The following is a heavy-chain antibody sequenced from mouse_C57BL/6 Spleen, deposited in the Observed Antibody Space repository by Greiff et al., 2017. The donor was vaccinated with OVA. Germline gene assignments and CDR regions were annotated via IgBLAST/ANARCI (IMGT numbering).Heavy chain of an antibody. CDR2: ISSGGDYI. CDR1: GFTFSSYA. J-gene: IGHJ4*01. V-gene: IGHV5-9-1*02. D-gene: IGHD1-1*02. Sequence: EVKLQESGEGLVKPGGSLKLSCAASGFTFSSYAMSWVRQTPEKRLEWVAYISSGGDYIYYADTVKGRFTISRDNARNTLYLQMSSLKSEDTAMYYCTRDRGGSHYAMDYWGQGTSVTVSS. CDR3: TRDRGGSHYAMDY.